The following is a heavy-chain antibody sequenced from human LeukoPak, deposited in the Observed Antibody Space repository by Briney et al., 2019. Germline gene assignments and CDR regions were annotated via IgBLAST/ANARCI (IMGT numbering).Heavy chain of an antibody. CDR3: TRDLVTVTKGFDI. J-gene: IGHJ3*02. D-gene: IGHD4-17*01. CDR1: ADSFSSHY. CDR2: ISYIGST. V-gene: IGHV4-59*11. Sequence: SETLSLTCAVSADSFSSHYWTWIRQPPGKGLEWIGYISYIGSTNYNPSLKSRVTISIDTSKNQFTLKLTSVTAADTAVYYCTRDLVTVTKGFDIWGQGTMVSVSS.